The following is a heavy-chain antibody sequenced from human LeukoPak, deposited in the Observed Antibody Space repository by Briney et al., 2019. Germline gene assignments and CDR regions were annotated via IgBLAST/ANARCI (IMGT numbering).Heavy chain of an antibody. CDR1: GFTFSASA. CDR2: ISEGGGTS. J-gene: IGHJ5*02. D-gene: IGHD3-10*01. CDR3: AKYFYASVSFDA. V-gene: IGHV3-23*01. Sequence: GGSLRLSCAASGFTFSASAMTWVRQAPGKGLEWVSTISEGGGTSYYYADSGKGRFTISRDNSKNTLYLQMNSLRAEDTAIYYCAKYFYASVSFDAWGQGTLVTVSS.